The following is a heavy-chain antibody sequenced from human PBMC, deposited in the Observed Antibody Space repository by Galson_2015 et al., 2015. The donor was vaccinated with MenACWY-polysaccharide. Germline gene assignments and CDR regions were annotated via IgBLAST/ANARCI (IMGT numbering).Heavy chain of an antibody. CDR1: GFSFSSYA. CDR2: ISYSSNSI. D-gene: IGHD3-16*01. V-gene: IGHV3-21*01. CDR3: GRVSGPFYYYHSRDLKQGPSDM. Sequence: SLRVSCAASGFSFSSYALNWVRQAPGKGLEWVSSISYSSNSIYYADSVKGRFTISRDNAGNSLYLLMNNLRAEDTAVYYCGRVSGPFYYYHSRDLKQGPSDMWGRGTMVTVSS. J-gene: IGHJ3*02.